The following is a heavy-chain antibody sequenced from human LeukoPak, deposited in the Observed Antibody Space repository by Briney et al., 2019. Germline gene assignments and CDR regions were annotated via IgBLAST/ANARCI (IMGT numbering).Heavy chain of an antibody. CDR1: GYTFTSYY. CDR2: INPSGGST. CDR3: ARDAIENYDFWSGSYYYFDY. V-gene: IGHV1-46*01. Sequence: ASVKVSCKSPGYTFTSYYIHWVRQAPGQGLEWMGIINPSGGSTTYTQGFQGRVTMTRDTSTSTVYMELSSLRSEDTAVYYCARDAIENYDFWSGSYYYFDYWGQGTLVTVSS. D-gene: IGHD3-3*01. J-gene: IGHJ4*02.